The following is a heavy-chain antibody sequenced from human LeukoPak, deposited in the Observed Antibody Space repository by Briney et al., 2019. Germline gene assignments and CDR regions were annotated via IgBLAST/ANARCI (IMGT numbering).Heavy chain of an antibody. CDR1: GDSVSSNSAA. Sequence: SQTLSLTCAISGDSVSSNSAAWNWIRQSPSRGLEWLGRTYYRSKWYNDYAVSVKSRITINPDTSKNQFSLKLSSVTAADTAVYYCARGGYAVTTRSFFSLGWGFNPWGQGTLVTVSS. CDR3: ARGGYAVTTRSFFSLGWGFNP. V-gene: IGHV6-1*01. J-gene: IGHJ5*02. CDR2: TYYRSKWYN. D-gene: IGHD4-17*01.